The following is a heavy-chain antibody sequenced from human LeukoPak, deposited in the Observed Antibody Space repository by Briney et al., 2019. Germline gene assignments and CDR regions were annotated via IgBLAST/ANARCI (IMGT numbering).Heavy chain of an antibody. Sequence: PGGSLRLSCAASGFTFSSYGMHWVRQAPGKGLEWVAFIRYDGSNKYYADSVKGRFTISRDNSKNTLYLQMNSLRAEDTAVYYCAKDGWYPYYYMDVWGKGTTVTVSS. D-gene: IGHD2-15*01. CDR2: IRYDGSNK. CDR1: GFTFSSYG. V-gene: IGHV3-30*02. J-gene: IGHJ6*03. CDR3: AKDGWYPYYYMDV.